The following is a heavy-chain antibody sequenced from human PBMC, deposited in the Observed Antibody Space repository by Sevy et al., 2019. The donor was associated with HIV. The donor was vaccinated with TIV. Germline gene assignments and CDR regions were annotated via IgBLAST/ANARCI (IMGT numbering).Heavy chain of an antibody. Sequence: GGSLRLSCTASGFTFGEYSMSWFRQAPGKGLEWVSFIRSEVYGGTTEYAGSVKGRFTILRDDSKSIAYLQMSSLKTEETAVYYCTRGRRVYADYGVDYWGQGTLVTVSS. D-gene: IGHD4-17*01. V-gene: IGHV3-49*03. CDR1: GFTFGEYS. J-gene: IGHJ4*02. CDR3: TRGRRVYADYGVDY. CDR2: IRSEVYGGTT.